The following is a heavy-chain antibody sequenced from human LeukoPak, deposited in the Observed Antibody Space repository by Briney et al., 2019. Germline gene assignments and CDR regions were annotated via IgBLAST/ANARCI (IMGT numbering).Heavy chain of an antibody. CDR1: GGTFSSYA. CDR3: AREYSSSSESFDP. CDR2: IIPIFGTA. V-gene: IGHV1-69*13. D-gene: IGHD6-6*01. J-gene: IGHJ5*02. Sequence: SLKVSCKASGGTFSSYAISWVRQAPGQGLEWMGGIIPIFGTANYAQKFQGRVTITADESTSTAYMELSSLRSEDTAVYYCAREYSSSSESFDPWGQGTLVTVSS.